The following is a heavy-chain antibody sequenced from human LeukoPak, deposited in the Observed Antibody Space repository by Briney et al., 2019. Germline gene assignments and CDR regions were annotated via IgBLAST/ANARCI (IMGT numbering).Heavy chain of an antibody. D-gene: IGHD3-10*01. V-gene: IGHV4-59*01. CDR2: IYSSGST. CDR1: GGSIRGYY. J-gene: IGHJ4*02. Sequence: PSETLSLTCNVSGGSIRGYYWSWIRQPPGKGLEWIGYIYSSGSTNYNPSLKSRVTMSVDTSKNQFSLKVSSVTAADTAVYYCARSLTMVRFDYWGQGTLVTVSS. CDR3: ARSLTMVRFDY.